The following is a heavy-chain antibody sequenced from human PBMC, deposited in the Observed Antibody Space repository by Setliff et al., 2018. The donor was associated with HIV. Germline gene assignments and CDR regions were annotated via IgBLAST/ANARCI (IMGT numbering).Heavy chain of an antibody. D-gene: IGHD3-10*01. CDR3: ARRSTVARGVDCFDL. J-gene: IGHJ4*02. CDR2: VDYTGST. V-gene: IGHV4-39*07. Sequence: SETLSLTCTVSGGSISTSNYYWGWVRQPPGKGLEWVGNVDYTGSTYYNPSLKSRVTLSIDTSKSQFSLRLSSVTAADTALYYCARRSTVARGVDCFDLWGQGTQVTVSS. CDR1: GGSISTSNYY.